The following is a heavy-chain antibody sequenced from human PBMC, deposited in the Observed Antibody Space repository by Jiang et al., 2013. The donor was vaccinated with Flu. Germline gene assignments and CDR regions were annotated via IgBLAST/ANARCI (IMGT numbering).Heavy chain of an antibody. Sequence: GSGLVKPSETLSLTCTVSGGSISGYYWSWIRQPPGKGLEWIGYSYYSGSTSYNPSLKSRVTISVDTSKNQFSLKLTSVTAADTAVYYCARLYCSGGSCLENYWGQGTLVDRLL. CDR2: SYYSGST. V-gene: IGHV4-59*08. CDR3: ARLYCSGGSCLENY. J-gene: IGHJ4*02. CDR1: GGSISGYY. D-gene: IGHD2-15*01.